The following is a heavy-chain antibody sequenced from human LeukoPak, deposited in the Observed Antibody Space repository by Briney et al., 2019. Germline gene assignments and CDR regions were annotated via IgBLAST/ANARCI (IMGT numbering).Heavy chain of an antibody. D-gene: IGHD5-12*01. V-gene: IGHV3-30*04. Sequence: GGFLRLSCAASGSTFSSYAMHWVRQAPGKGLEWVAVISYDGSNKYYADSVKGRFTISRDNSKNTLYLQMNSLRAEDTAVYYCARDHGGYSGYDAFDYWGQGTLLTVSS. CDR3: ARDHGGYSGYDAFDY. J-gene: IGHJ4*02. CDR1: GSTFSSYA. CDR2: ISYDGSNK.